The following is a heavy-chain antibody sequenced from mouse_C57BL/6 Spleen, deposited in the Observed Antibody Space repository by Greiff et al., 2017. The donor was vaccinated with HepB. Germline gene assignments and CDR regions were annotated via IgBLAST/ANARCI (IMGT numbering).Heavy chain of an antibody. J-gene: IGHJ4*01. CDR2: INSNNGGT. V-gene: IGHV1-22*01. Sequence: EVQLQQSGPELVKPWASVKMSCKASGYPLTDYNMHWVKQSHGKSLEWIGYINSNNGGTSDNQQSKGKDTLTVNKSSSTDYMELRSLTSEDSAGYYCARCGGSFYAMDYWGQGASVTVSS. CDR3: ARCGGSFYAMDY. CDR1: GYPLTDYN.